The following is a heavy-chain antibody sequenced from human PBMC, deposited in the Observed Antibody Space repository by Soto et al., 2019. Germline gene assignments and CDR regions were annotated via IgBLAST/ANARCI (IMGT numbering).Heavy chain of an antibody. CDR1: GFTFSSYS. CDR2: ISTSSSTI. Sequence: EVQLVESGGGLVQPGGSLRLSCAASGFTFSSYSMNWVRQTPGKGLEWVSYISTSSSTIYYADSVKGRFTISRDNAKNXLYLQMNSLRAEDTAVYYCARDALYYDSSGYYLATWGQGTLVTGYS. D-gene: IGHD3-22*01. V-gene: IGHV3-48*01. CDR3: ARDALYYDSSGYYLAT. J-gene: IGHJ5*02.